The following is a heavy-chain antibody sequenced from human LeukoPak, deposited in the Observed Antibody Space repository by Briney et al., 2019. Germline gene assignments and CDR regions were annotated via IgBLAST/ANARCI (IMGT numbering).Heavy chain of an antibody. J-gene: IGHJ6*02. Sequence: GASVKVSCKASGYTFTGYYMHWARHAPGQGLELMGWINPNSGGTNYAQKFQGRVTMTRDTSISTAYMELSRLRSDDTAVYYCARVWPGSSSWLYYYYGMDVWGQGTTVTVSS. CDR3: ARVWPGSSSWLYYYYGMDV. V-gene: IGHV1-2*02. CDR2: INPNSGGT. D-gene: IGHD6-13*01. CDR1: GYTFTGYY.